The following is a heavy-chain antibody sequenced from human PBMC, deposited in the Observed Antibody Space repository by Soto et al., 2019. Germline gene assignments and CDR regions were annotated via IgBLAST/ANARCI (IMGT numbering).Heavy chain of an antibody. CDR3: ARGWGGYFQH. CDR2: IYYSGST. J-gene: IGHJ1*01. Sequence: SDTLSLTCTFDGGSISSYYWSWIRQPPGKGLEWIGYIYYSGSTNYNPSLKSRVTISVDTSKNQFSLKLSSVTAADTAVYYCARGWGGYFQHWGQGTLVTVS. V-gene: IGHV4-59*07. D-gene: IGHD6-19*01. CDR1: GGSISSYY.